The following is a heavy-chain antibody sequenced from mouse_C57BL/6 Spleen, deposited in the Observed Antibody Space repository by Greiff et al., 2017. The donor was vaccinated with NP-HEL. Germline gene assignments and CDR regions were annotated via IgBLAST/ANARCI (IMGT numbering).Heavy chain of an antibody. Sequence: VQLQQSGAELAKPGASVKLSCKASGYTFTSYWMHWVKQRPGQGLEWIGYINPSSGYTKYNQKFKDKATLTEDKSSSTAYMQLSSLTYEDSAVYYCARGGLLPYAMDYWGQGTSVTVSS. CDR1: GYTFTSYW. CDR3: ARGGLLPYAMDY. D-gene: IGHD2-3*01. V-gene: IGHV1-7*01. J-gene: IGHJ4*01. CDR2: INPSSGYT.